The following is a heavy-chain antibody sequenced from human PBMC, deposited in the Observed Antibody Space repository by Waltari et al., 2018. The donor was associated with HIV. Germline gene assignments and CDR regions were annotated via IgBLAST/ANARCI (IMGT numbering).Heavy chain of an antibody. D-gene: IGHD6-13*01. J-gene: IGHJ4*02. CDR3: ARVEAAAAALDY. V-gene: IGHV4-34*01. CDR2: NNHSGIT. CDR1: GGSFSGYY. Sequence: QVQLQQWGAGLLKPSETLSLTCAVYGGSFSGYYWSWIRQPPGKGLEWIGENNHSGITNYNPSLKSRVTISVDTSKNQFALKLSSVTAADTAVYYCARVEAAAAALDYWGQGTLVTVSS.